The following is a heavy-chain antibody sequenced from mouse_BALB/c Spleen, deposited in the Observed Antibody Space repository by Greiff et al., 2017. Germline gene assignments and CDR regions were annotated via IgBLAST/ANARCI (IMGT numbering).Heavy chain of an antibody. CDR2: IRNKANGYTT. CDR1: RFTFTDYY. V-gene: IGHV7-3*02. D-gene: IGHD2-4*01. J-gene: IGHJ4*01. Sequence: EVQGVESGGGLVQPGGSLRLSCATSRFTFTDYYMSWVRQPPGKALEWLGFIRNKANGYTTEYSASVKGRFTISRENSQSILYLQMNTLRAEDSATYYCARDRYYDYDGAMDYWGQGTSVTVAS. CDR3: ARDRYYDYDGAMDY.